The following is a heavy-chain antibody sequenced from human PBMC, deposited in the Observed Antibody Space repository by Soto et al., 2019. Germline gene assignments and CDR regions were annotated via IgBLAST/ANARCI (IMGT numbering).Heavy chain of an antibody. V-gene: IGHV3-30*18. Sequence: QVQLVESGGGVVQPGRSLRLSCAASGFTFSTYTMHWVRQAPGKGLEWVALISYDGSNQYYADSVRGRLTISRDTSKTTLFLQMISLISEDTATYYCAKGLYAGPYYGVGHFDYWGQGTLVTVSS. CDR2: ISYDGSNQ. D-gene: IGHD1-26*01. J-gene: IGHJ4*02. CDR3: AKGLYAGPYYGVGHFDY. CDR1: GFTFSTYT.